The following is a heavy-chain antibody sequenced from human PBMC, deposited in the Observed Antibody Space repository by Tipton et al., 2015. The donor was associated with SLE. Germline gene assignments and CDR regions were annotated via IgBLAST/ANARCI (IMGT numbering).Heavy chain of an antibody. V-gene: IGHV4-39*01. Sequence: TLSLTCTVSGGSMSSDIYYWGWIRQSPGKGLEWIGSVSYIGRASYTPSLNSRVTVSMDTSKNQFSLRVTSVTAADTAVYYCARHMLASWNAFDIWGQGTMGSVAS. CDR2: VSYIGRA. CDR3: ARHMLASWNAFDI. D-gene: IGHD2-8*01. CDR1: GGSMSSDIYY. J-gene: IGHJ3*02.